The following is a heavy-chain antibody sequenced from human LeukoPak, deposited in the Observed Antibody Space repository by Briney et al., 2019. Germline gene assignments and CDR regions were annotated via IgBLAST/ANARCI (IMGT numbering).Heavy chain of an antibody. Sequence: GGSLRLSCAASGFTFSSYAMHWVRQAPGKGLEWVAVISYDGSNKYYADSVKGRFTISRDNSKNTLYLQMNSLRAEDTALYYCAKDRGVGYCSGGSCYYFTHWGQGTLVTVSS. CDR2: ISYDGSNK. J-gene: IGHJ4*02. CDR1: GFTFSSYA. V-gene: IGHV3-30-3*01. CDR3: AKDRGVGYCSGGSCYYFTH. D-gene: IGHD2-15*01.